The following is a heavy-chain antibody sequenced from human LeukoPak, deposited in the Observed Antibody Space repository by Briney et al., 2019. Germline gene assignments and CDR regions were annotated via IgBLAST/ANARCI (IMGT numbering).Heavy chain of an antibody. D-gene: IGHD3-22*01. CDR2: IYYSGST. CDR1: GGSISSYY. V-gene: IGHV4-59*01. J-gene: IGHJ4*02. CDR3: ARLDYYDSSGYLIADY. Sequence: SETLSLTCTVSGGSISSYYWSWIRQPPGKGLEWIGYIYYSGSTNYNPSLKSRVTISVDTSKNQFSLKLSSMTAADTAVYYCARLDYYDSSGYLIADYWGQGTLVTVSS.